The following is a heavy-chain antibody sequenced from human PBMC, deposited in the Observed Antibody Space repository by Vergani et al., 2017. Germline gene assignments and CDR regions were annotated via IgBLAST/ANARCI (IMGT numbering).Heavy chain of an antibody. CDR3: AKDPRSRGYYYYYGMDV. J-gene: IGHJ6*02. V-gene: IGHV3-23*01. Sequence: EVQLLESGGGLVQPGGSLRLSCAASGFTFSSYAMSWVRQAPGKGLEWVSAISGSGGSTYYADSVKGRFTISRDNSKNTLYLQMNSLRAEYTAVYYCAKDPRSRGYYYYYGMDVWGQGTTVTVSS. D-gene: IGHD2-2*01. CDR1: GFTFSSYA. CDR2: ISGSGGST.